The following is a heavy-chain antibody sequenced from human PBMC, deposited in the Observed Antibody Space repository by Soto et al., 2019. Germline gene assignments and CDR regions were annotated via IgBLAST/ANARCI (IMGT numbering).Heavy chain of an antibody. J-gene: IGHJ4*02. D-gene: IGHD3-10*01. CDR1: VGSFSGYY. CDR3: ARGYGSGSYWAY. V-gene: IGHV4-34*02. Sequence: QVQLQQWGAGLLKPSETLSLTCAVYVGSFSGYYWSWVRQPPGKGLEWIGEIERGGSTNYNPSLKSRVTISVDTPKNQFSLKVNSVTAADTAVYYCARGYGSGSYWAYWGQGTLVTVSS. CDR2: IERGGST.